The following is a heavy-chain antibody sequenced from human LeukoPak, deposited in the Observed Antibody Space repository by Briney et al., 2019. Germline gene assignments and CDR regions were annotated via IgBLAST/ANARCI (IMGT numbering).Heavy chain of an antibody. CDR2: FDPEDGET. D-gene: IGHD1-26*01. CDR3: ATSGGYYYYYMDV. CDR1: GYTLTELS. V-gene: IGHV1-24*01. Sequence: WASVKVSCKVSGYTLTELSMHWVRQAPGKGLEWMGGFDPEDGETIYAQKFQGRVTMTEDTSTDTAYMELSSLRSEDTAVYYCATSGGYYYYYMDVWGKGTTVTVSS. J-gene: IGHJ6*03.